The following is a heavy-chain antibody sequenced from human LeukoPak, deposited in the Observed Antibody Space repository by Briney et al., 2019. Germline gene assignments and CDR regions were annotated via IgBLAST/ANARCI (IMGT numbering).Heavy chain of an antibody. CDR1: GYTFTGYY. Sequence: ASVKVSCKASGYTFTGYYMHWVRQAPGQGLEWMGWINPNSGGTNYAQKFQGRVTMTRDTSISTAYMELSRLRSDDTAVYYCARDTIAVAGPHYYYYYGMDVWGQGTAVTVSS. CDR3: ARDTIAVAGPHYYYYYGMDV. CDR2: INPNSGGT. V-gene: IGHV1-2*02. J-gene: IGHJ6*02. D-gene: IGHD6-19*01.